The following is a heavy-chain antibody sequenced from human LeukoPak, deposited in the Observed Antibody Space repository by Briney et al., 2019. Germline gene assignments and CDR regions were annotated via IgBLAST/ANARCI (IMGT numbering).Heavy chain of an antibody. CDR3: ARDRQQLVPWYYYYMDV. V-gene: IGHV4-4*07. J-gene: IGHJ6*03. CDR2: IYTSGST. D-gene: IGHD6-13*01. Sequence: PSETLSLTCTVSGGSISSYYWSWIRQPAGKGLEWIWRIYTSGSTNYNPSLKSRVTMSVDTSKNQFSLKLSSVTAADTAVYYCARDRQQLVPWYYYYMDVWGKGTTVTVSS. CDR1: GGSISSYY.